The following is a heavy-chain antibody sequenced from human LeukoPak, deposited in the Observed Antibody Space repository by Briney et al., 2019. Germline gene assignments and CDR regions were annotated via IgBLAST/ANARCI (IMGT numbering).Heavy chain of an antibody. CDR3: ALYGGATEDY. V-gene: IGHV1-3*01. J-gene: IGHJ4*02. D-gene: IGHD4-23*01. CDR1: GYTFTSYA. Sequence: ASVKVSCKASGYTFTSYAMHWVRQAPGQRLEWMGWINAGNGNTKYSQKFQGRVTMTTDTSTSTAYMELRSLRSDDTAVYYCALYGGATEDYWGQGTLVTVSS. CDR2: INAGNGNT.